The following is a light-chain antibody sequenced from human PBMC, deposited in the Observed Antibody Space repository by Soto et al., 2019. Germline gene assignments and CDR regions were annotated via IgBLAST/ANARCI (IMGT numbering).Light chain of an antibody. CDR2: DAS. J-gene: IGKJ1*01. CDR1: QSVSSY. Sequence: EIVLTQSPATLSLSPGERATLSCWASQSVSSYLAWYQHKPGQAPRLLIYDASNRATGIPARFSGSGSGTDFTLTISSLEPEDFAVYYCQQRSSWPWTFGQGTKVDSK. CDR3: QQRSSWPWT. V-gene: IGKV3-11*01.